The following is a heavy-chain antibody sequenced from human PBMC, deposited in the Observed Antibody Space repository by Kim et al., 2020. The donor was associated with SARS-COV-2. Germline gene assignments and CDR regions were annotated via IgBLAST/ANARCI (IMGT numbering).Heavy chain of an antibody. V-gene: IGHV4-39*01. J-gene: IGHJ4*02. CDR3: ARREYLDDSAEL. CDR2: IYYSGST. CDR1: GGSISSSSYY. Sequence: SETLSLTCTVSGGSISSSSYYWGWIRQPPGKGLEWIGSIYYSGSTYYNPSLKSRVTISVDTSKNQFSLKLSSVTAADTAVYYCARREYLDDSAELWGQGTLVTVSS. D-gene: IGHD3-10*01.